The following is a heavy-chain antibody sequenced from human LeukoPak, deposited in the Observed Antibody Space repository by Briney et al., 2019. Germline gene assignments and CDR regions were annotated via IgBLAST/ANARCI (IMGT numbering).Heavy chain of an antibody. CDR2: INHSGST. CDR1: GGPFSGYY. V-gene: IGHV4-34*01. D-gene: IGHD5-18*01. CDR3: ARGPWIQLWLRSWDY. J-gene: IGHJ4*02. Sequence: SETLSLTCAVYGGPFSGYYWSWIRQPPGKGVEWIGEINHSGSTNYNPSLKSRVTISVDTSKNQFSLKLGSVTAGDPGGYYCARGPWIQLWLRSWDYWGQGTLVTVSS.